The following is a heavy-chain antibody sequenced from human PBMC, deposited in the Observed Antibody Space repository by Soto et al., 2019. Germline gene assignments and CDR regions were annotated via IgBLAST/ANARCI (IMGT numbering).Heavy chain of an antibody. Sequence: GGSLRLSCAASGFTFDNYAMHWVRQAPGKGLEWVSGISWNSGSIGYADSVKGRFTISRDNAKNSLYLQMNSLRAEDTALYYCAGLTSGYDYFYYWGQGTLVTVSS. CDR1: GFTFDNYA. V-gene: IGHV3-9*01. CDR3: AGLTSGYDYFYY. J-gene: IGHJ4*02. D-gene: IGHD5-12*01. CDR2: ISWNSGSI.